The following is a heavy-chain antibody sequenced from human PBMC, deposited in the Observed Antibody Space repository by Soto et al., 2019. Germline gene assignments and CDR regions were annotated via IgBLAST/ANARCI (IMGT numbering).Heavy chain of an antibody. D-gene: IGHD3-3*01. CDR2: INPATGAA. V-gene: IGHV1-2*02. J-gene: IGHJ3*02. CDR3: ARRGGVGVAGSAAFDM. Sequence: QLHLVQSGAVVKKPGASVTVSCSASGYPVTAYYMHWVRQAPGRGLEWMGGINPATGAAKYTQTFQGRVALARDPYKGSVLLELGRIPSADPAPFCCARRGGVGVAGSAAFDMWGQGTLVTVSS. CDR1: GYPVTAYY.